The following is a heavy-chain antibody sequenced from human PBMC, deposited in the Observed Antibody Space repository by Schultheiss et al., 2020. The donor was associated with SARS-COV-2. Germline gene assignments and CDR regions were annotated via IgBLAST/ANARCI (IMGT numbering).Heavy chain of an antibody. D-gene: IGHD2-2*01. V-gene: IGHV3-23*01. J-gene: IGHJ4*02. CDR1: GFTFSSYA. Sequence: GGSLRLSCAASGFTFSSYAMSWVRQAPGKGLEWVSYISSSSSTIYYADSVKGRFTISRDNSKNTLYLQMNSLRAEDTAVYYCAKDVNLIYCSSTSCYVDYWGQGTLVTVSS. CDR2: ISSSSSTI. CDR3: AKDVNLIYCSSTSCYVDY.